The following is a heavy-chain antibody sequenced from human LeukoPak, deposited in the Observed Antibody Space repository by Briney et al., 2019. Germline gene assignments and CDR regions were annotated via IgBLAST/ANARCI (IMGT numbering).Heavy chain of an antibody. Sequence: GRSLRLSCAASGFTFSSYAMHWVRQAPGKGLEWVTFIRYDGNTKYYADSVKGRFSISRDNSRNTVYLQMNRLSAEDTAVYYCAKEGDYYDRSGYYSDNYYYYMEVWGTGTTVTVSS. V-gene: IGHV3-30-3*01. CDR2: IRYDGNTK. CDR1: GFTFSSYA. J-gene: IGHJ6*03. D-gene: IGHD3-22*01. CDR3: AKEGDYYDRSGYYSDNYYYYMEV.